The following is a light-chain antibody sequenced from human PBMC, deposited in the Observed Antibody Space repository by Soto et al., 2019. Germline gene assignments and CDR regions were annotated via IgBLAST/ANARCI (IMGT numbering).Light chain of an antibody. CDR3: QQRSNWPPFT. CDR1: QSVSSH. V-gene: IGKV3-11*01. Sequence: EIVLTQSPATLSLSPGERATLSCRASQSVSSHLAWYQHKPGQAPRLLIYDASNRSTGIPARFSGSGSGTDFTLTICSLEPEDFAVYYCQQRSNWPPFTFGPGTKVDIK. CDR2: DAS. J-gene: IGKJ3*01.